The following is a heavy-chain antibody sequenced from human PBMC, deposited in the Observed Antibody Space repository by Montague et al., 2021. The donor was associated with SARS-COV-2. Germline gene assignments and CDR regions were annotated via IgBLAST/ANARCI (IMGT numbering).Heavy chain of an antibody. V-gene: IGHV4-39*01. Sequence: SETLSLTCTVTGGPISGSSDYWGWIRQSPGKGLEWIASVDYSGNTYYGPSLKSRLTISVDTSKNQFSLKLNSVTAADTALYYCARRKYSYGWGDWGQGTLVTVSS. CDR1: GGPISGSSDY. CDR2: VDYSGNT. CDR3: ARRKYSYGWGD. J-gene: IGHJ4*02. D-gene: IGHD3-16*01.